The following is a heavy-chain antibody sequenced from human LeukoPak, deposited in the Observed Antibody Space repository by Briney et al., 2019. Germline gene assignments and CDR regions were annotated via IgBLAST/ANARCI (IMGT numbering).Heavy chain of an antibody. CDR3: ARVGAAAGPYYYYYYGMDV. CDR2: IYTSGST. V-gene: IGHV4-4*07. D-gene: IGHD6-13*01. CDR1: GGSISSYY. Sequence: SETLSLTCTVSGGSISSYYWSWIRQPAGKGLEWIGRIYTSGSTNYNPSLKSRVTMSVDTSKNQFSLKLRSVTAADTAVYYCARVGAAAGPYYYYYYGMDVWGQGTTVTVSS. J-gene: IGHJ6*02.